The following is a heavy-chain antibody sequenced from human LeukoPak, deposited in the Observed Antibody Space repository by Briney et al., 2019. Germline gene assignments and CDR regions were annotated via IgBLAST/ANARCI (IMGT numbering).Heavy chain of an antibody. V-gene: IGHV4-59*01. Sequence: SETLSLTCTVSGGSISSYYWSWIRQPPGKGLEWIGYIYYSGSTNYNPSLKSRDTISVDTSKNQFSLKLSSVTAADTAVYYCARNSGYDLIDYWGQGTLVTVSS. D-gene: IGHD5-12*01. CDR3: ARNSGYDLIDY. CDR2: IYYSGST. J-gene: IGHJ4*02. CDR1: GGSISSYY.